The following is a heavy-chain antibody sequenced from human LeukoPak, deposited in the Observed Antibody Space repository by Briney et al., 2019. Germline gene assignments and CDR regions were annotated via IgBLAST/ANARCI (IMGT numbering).Heavy chain of an antibody. CDR2: ISSSSGYI. CDR3: ARKVYSSSWQTTVGVDQ. D-gene: IGHD6-13*01. V-gene: IGHV3-21*01. J-gene: IGHJ4*02. Sequence: PGGSLRLSCAASGFTFSSYSMNWVRQAPGKGLEWVSSISSSSGYIYYADSVKGRFTISRDNAKNSLYLQMNSLTAEDTAIFYCARKVYSSSWQTTVGVDQWGQGTLVTVSS. CDR1: GFTFSSYS.